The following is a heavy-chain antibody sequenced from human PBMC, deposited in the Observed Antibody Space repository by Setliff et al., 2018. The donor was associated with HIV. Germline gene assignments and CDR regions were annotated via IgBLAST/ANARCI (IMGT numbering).Heavy chain of an antibody. D-gene: IGHD7-27*01. CDR1: GYSFTTSG. Sequence: GASVKVSCKASGYSFTTSGVSWVRQAPGQGLEWMGWINIRSGNTNYAQKFQGRVTMTTDISTSTAYMELRSLRSDDTAVYYCARDKTGDLWYFDSWGQGTLVTVSS. J-gene: IGHJ4*02. V-gene: IGHV1-18*01. CDR2: INIRSGNT. CDR3: ARDKTGDLWYFDS.